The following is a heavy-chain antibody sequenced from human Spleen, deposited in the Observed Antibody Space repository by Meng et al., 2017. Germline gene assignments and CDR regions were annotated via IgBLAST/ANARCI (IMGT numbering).Heavy chain of an antibody. D-gene: IGHD5-18*01. V-gene: IGHV1-69*06. CDR3: ARREYSYDSNYYYGLDV. CDR2: IIPMSGTV. Sequence: SVKVSCKASRGTFSSYAISWVRQAPGQGLEWMGGIIPMSGTVKYAQKIQGRVTITADKSTSTAYMEVSSLRYEDTAVYYCARREYSYDSNYYYGLDVWGQGTTVTVSS. J-gene: IGHJ6*02. CDR1: RGTFSSYA.